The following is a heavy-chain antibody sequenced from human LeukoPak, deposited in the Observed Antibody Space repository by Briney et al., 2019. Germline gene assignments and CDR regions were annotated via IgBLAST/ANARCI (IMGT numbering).Heavy chain of an antibody. CDR2: IRYDGSNK. V-gene: IGHV3-30*02. Sequence: QAGGSLRLSCAASGFTFSSYGMHWVRQAPGKGLEWVAFIRYDGSNKYYADSVKGRFTISRDNSKNTLYLQMNSLRAEDTAVYYCAKDFAINYYYMDVWGKGTTVTVSS. CDR3: AKDFAINYYYMDV. CDR1: GFTFSSYG. J-gene: IGHJ6*03.